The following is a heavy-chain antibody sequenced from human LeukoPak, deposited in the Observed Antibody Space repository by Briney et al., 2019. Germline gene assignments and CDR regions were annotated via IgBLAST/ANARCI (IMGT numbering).Heavy chain of an antibody. D-gene: IGHD3-16*01. Sequence: SETLSLTCTVSGGSISSSSYYWGWIRQPPGKGLEWIGSIYYSGSTYYNPSLKSRVTISVDTSKNQFSLKLSSVTAADTAVYYCAGQTYDYVWGSYLYYFDYWGQGTLVTVSS. V-gene: IGHV4-39*01. CDR1: GGSISSSSYY. J-gene: IGHJ4*02. CDR3: AGQTYDYVWGSYLYYFDY. CDR2: IYYSGST.